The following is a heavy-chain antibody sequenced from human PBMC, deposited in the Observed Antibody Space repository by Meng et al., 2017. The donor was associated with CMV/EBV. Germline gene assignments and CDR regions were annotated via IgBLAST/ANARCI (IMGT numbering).Heavy chain of an antibody. J-gene: IGHJ6*02. V-gene: IGHV1-69*05. CDR3: ARASGLWSGYYAVEYYYYGMDV. D-gene: IGHD3-3*01. CDR2: VIPIFGTA. CDR1: GGTFSSYA. Sequence: SVKVSCKASGGTFSSYAISWVRQAPGQGLEWMGGVIPIFGTANYAQKFQGRVTITTDESTSTAYMELSSLRSEDTAVYYCARASGLWSGYYAVEYYYYGMDVWGRGTTVTVSS.